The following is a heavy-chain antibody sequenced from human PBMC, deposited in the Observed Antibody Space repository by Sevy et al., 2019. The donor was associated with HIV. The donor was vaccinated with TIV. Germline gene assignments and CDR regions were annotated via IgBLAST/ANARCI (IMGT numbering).Heavy chain of an antibody. Sequence: GESLKISCKGSGYSFTTYWIAWVRQMPGKGLEWMGIIYPGDSDTRYSPPFQGQVTISADKSITTAYLQWGSLKASDTAMYYCARTANYYDSSGYHYWGQGTLVTVSS. CDR3: ARTANYYDSSGYHY. V-gene: IGHV5-51*01. CDR1: GYSFTTYW. D-gene: IGHD3-22*01. J-gene: IGHJ4*02. CDR2: IYPGDSDT.